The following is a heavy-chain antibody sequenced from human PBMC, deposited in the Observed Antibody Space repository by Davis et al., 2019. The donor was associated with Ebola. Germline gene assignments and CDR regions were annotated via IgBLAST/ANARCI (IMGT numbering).Heavy chain of an antibody. CDR1: GFTVSSNY. J-gene: IGHJ4*02. Sequence: GESLKISCAASGFTVSSNYMSWVRQAPGKGPEWVSVIYSGGSTYYADSVKGRFTISRDNSKNTLYLQMNSLRAEDTAVYYCARDKQSSGSYYSDYWGQGTLVTVSS. V-gene: IGHV3-66*02. CDR3: ARDKQSSGSYYSDY. CDR2: IYSGGST. D-gene: IGHD3-10*01.